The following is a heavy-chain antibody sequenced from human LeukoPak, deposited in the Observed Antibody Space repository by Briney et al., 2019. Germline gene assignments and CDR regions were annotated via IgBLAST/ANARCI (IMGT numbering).Heavy chain of an antibody. CDR1: GYTFSAYY. V-gene: IGHV1-2*02. Sequence: GASVKVSFKTSGYTFSAYYIHWVRQAPGQGLEWVGWINPKDGGPQYAQQFQGRVTLTRDTSITTVYMELTSLRSDDTAVYYCARDRGEKNFDSSGYRAYDIWGQGTKVTVSS. CDR2: INPKDGGP. CDR3: ARDRGEKNFDSSGYRAYDI. D-gene: IGHD3-22*01. J-gene: IGHJ3*02.